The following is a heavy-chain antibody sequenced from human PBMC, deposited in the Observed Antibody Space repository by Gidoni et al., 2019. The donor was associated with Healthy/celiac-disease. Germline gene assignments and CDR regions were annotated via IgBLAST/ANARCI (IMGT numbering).Heavy chain of an antibody. CDR2: IYHSGST. CDR1: GGSISSSNW. CDR3: ARDSMMITFGGVIVRSFDY. V-gene: IGHV4-4*02. D-gene: IGHD3-16*02. Sequence: QVQLQESGTGLVKPSGTLSLTCAVSGGSISSSNWWSWVRQPPGKGLEWIGEIYHSGSTNYNPSLKSRVTISVDKSKNQFALKLSSVTAADTAVYYCARDSMMITFGGVIVRSFDYWGQGTLVTVSS. J-gene: IGHJ4*02.